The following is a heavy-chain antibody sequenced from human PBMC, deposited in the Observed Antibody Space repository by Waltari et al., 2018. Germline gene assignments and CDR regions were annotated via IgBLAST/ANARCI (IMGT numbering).Heavy chain of an antibody. CDR3: VRHGFWNFDF. CDR2: TKEDGSKK. D-gene: IGHD3-3*01. Sequence: EVQLVESGGGLVQPGGSLRLSCAGSGFTFCGNWLAWVRQAPGKGLEWVANTKEDGSKKNYVDSVEGRFTISRDNAKNSLYLQMNSLRAEETALYYCVRHGFWNFDFWGQGTLVTVSS. CDR1: GFTFCGNW. J-gene: IGHJ4*02. V-gene: IGHV3-7*01.